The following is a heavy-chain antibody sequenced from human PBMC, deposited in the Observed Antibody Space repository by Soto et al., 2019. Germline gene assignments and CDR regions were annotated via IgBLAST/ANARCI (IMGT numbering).Heavy chain of an antibody. CDR3: TTTDNIPYNS. D-gene: IGHD1-1*01. V-gene: IGHV3-74*01. J-gene: IGHJ4*02. Sequence: EVQLVESGGGSVQPGGSLRLSCAASGLTFSVSWMHWVRQAPGKGLMWVSRINGDGSSTAYAESVKGRFTISRDNAKNTLYLQMSSRRAEDTAVYLCTTTDNIPYNSWGQGALVTVSS. CDR1: GLTFSVSW. CDR2: INGDGSST.